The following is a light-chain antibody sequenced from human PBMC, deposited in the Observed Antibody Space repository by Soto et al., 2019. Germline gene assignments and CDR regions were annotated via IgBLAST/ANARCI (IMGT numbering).Light chain of an antibody. CDR1: SSNIGSNA. Sequence: QSVVTQPPSASGTPGQRVTISCSGSSSNIGSNAVHWYQQLPGTAPKLLIYSNNQRPSGVPDRFSGSKSGTSDSLAISGLQSEDEADYYCAAWDASLNAYVFGTGTKLTVL. CDR3: AAWDASLNAYV. J-gene: IGLJ1*01. V-gene: IGLV1-44*01. CDR2: SNN.